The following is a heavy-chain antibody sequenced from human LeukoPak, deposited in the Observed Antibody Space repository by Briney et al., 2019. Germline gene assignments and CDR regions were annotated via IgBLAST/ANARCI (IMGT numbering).Heavy chain of an antibody. Sequence: GASVKVSCKASGGTFSSYAISWVRQAPGQGLEWMGIINPSGGSTSYAQKFQGRVTMTRDTSTSTVYMELSSLRSEDTAVYYCARDKKNCGGDCYLGRAFDIWGQGTMVTVSS. D-gene: IGHD2-21*02. CDR1: GGTFSSYA. J-gene: IGHJ3*02. V-gene: IGHV1-46*01. CDR2: INPSGGST. CDR3: ARDKKNCGGDCYLGRAFDI.